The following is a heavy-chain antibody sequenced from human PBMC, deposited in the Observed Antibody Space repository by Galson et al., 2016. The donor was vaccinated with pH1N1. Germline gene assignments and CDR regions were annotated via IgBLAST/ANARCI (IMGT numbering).Heavy chain of an antibody. CDR1: GFTFSNYG. D-gene: IGHD3-9*01. CDR2: VQDDGTTE. CDR3: ARDRGAPSSPPLYFLNY. Sequence: SLRLSCAASGFTFSNYGMHWVRQAPGKGLEWVAFVQDDGTTEYYADSMKGRLTISRDNSQKTLYLQMNNLRVDDTAVYYCARDRGAPSSPPLYFLNYWGHGTLVIVSS. J-gene: IGHJ4*01. V-gene: IGHV3-30*02.